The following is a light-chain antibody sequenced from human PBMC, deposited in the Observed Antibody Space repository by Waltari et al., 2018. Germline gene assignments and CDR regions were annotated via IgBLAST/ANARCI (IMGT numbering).Light chain of an antibody. V-gene: IGLV4-69*01. CDR3: QTGGHGTWV. J-gene: IGLJ3*02. Sequence: QLVLTQSPSASASLGASVKPTCTLSSWHSSNSIAWHPQQPEKGTRYLMKVNSDGSHSKGDEIPDRFSGSSSGAERYLTISSLQSEDEADYYCQTGGHGTWVFGGGTKLTVL. CDR2: VNSDGSH. CDR1: SWHSSNS.